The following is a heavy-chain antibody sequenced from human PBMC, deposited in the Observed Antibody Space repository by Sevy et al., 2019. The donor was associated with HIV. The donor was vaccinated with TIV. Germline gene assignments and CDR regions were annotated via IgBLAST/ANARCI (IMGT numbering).Heavy chain of an antibody. V-gene: IGHV3-23*01. CDR3: AKDITTIVGDAFDI. Sequence: GGSLRLSCAASGFTFSNYAMSWVRQAPGKGLEWVSAIGHSGSDTFYADPVKGRFTIARDNSMNTLYLQMNRLRGEDTALYYCAKDITTIVGDAFDIWGQGTMVTVSS. J-gene: IGHJ3*02. CDR1: GFTFSNYA. CDR2: IGHSGSDT. D-gene: IGHD3-22*01.